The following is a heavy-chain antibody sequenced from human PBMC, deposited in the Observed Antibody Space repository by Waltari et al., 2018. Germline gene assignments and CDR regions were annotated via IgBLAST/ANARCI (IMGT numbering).Heavy chain of an antibody. V-gene: IGHV3-23*04. CDR1: GLPFEDNP. D-gene: IGHD2-15*01. CDR2: ISSKGGSL. J-gene: IGHJ4*02. CDR3: AKDSVVAAWFEA. Sequence: EFHLVESGGDLVEPGGSLGLSCSGSGLPFEDNPMTWVRQPPGQGLEWVAAISSKGGSLFYSESVKGRFTVSRDNSKKIVYLQMSSLRVDDTATYYCAKDSVVAAWFEAWGQGTSVTVSA.